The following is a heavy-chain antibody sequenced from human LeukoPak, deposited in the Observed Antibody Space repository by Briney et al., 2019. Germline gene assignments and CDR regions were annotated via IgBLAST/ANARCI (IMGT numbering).Heavy chain of an antibody. CDR3: ARDSSVVRYFEWWDYFDH. CDR1: GFTFSSYS. J-gene: IGHJ4*02. Sequence: GGSLRLSCAASGFTFSSYSMNWVRQAPGKGLEWVAVISSDGFNQKYADSVKGRFTVSRENSKNTLHLQMNGLRPEDTAVYYCARDSSVVRYFEWWDYFDHWGQGTMVTVSS. V-gene: IGHV3-30*03. CDR2: ISSDGFNQ. D-gene: IGHD3-9*01.